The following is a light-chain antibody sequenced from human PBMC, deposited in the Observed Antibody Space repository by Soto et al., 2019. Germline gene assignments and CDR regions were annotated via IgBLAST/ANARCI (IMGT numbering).Light chain of an antibody. Sequence: SYELTQPPSVSLAPGETASIACGGDNIGRKSVHWYQQKPGQAPVVVMYYDRDRPSGIPERFPGSNSGNTATLTIGWVEAGDEADYYCQVYDSSSDHFVFGTGTKLTVL. CDR2: YDR. V-gene: IGLV3-21*04. CDR3: QVYDSSSDHFV. J-gene: IGLJ1*01. CDR1: NIGRKS.